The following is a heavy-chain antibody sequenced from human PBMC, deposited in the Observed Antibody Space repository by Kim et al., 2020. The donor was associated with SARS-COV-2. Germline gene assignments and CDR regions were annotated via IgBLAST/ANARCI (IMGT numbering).Heavy chain of an antibody. Sequence: GKTKYSAKFQGRVTITRDTSASTAYMELSSLRFEDSAVYYCARDQGVGDYWGQGALVTVSS. V-gene: IGHV1-3*01. J-gene: IGHJ4*02. CDR3: ARDQGVGDY. CDR2: GKT. D-gene: IGHD1-26*01.